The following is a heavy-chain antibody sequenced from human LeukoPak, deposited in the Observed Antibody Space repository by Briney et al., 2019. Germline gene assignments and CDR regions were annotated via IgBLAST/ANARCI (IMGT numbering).Heavy chain of an antibody. CDR2: INHSGST. CDR1: GGSFSGYY. CDR3: ARWFGEFTVDY. V-gene: IGHV4-34*01. Sequence: SETLSLTCAVYGGSFSGYYWSWIRQPPGKGLEWIGEINHSGSTNYNPSLKSRVTISVDTSKNQFSLKLSSVTAADTAVYYCARWFGEFTVDYWGQGTLVTVSS. D-gene: IGHD3-10*01. J-gene: IGHJ4*02.